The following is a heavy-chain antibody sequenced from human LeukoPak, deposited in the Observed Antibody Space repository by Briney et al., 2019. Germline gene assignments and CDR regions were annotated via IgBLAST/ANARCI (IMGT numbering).Heavy chain of an antibody. J-gene: IGHJ4*02. Sequence: GGSLRLSCAASGFTFDDYGMSWVRQAPGKGLEWVSGINWNGGSTGYADSVKGRFTISRGNAKNSLYLQMNSLRAEDTALYYCARRRVTLVRGVDITSYYFDYWGQGTLVIVSS. CDR2: INWNGGST. CDR3: ARRRVTLVRGVDITSYYFDY. D-gene: IGHD3-10*01. CDR1: GFTFDDYG. V-gene: IGHV3-20*04.